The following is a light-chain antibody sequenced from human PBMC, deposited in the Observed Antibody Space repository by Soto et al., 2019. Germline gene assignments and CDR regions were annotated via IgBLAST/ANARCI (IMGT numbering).Light chain of an antibody. CDR2: GAS. V-gene: IGKV3-11*01. J-gene: IGKJ5*01. CDR1: QSVSSN. Sequence: EIVMTQSPATLSVSPGERASLSCRASQSVSSNLAWYQQKPGQAPRLLIYGASNRANGVPARFGGSGSGTDFTLTINSLEPEDFAVYYCQQRSDWPLITFGQGTRLEIK. CDR3: QQRSDWPLIT.